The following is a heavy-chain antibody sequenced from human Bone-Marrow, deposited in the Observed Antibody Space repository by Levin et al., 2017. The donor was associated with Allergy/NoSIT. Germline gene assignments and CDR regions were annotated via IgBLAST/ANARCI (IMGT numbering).Heavy chain of an antibody. V-gene: IGHV1-69*06. CDR2: IIPIFGTA. J-gene: IGHJ6*03. Sequence: GASVKVSCKASGGTFSSYAISWVRQAPGQGLEWMGGIIPIFGTANYAQKFQGRVTITADKSTSTAYMELSSLRSEDTAVYYCARDWRQKEEGYYMDVWGKGTTVTVSS. CDR1: GGTFSSYA. CDR3: ARDWRQKEEGYYMDV.